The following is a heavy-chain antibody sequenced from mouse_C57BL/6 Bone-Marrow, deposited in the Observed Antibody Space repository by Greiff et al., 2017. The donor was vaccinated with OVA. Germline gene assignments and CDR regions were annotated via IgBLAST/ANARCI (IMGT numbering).Heavy chain of an antibody. CDR3: VRDYYSNDEAWFAY. CDR2: IRSKSNNYAT. D-gene: IGHD2-5*01. CDR1: GFSFNTYA. V-gene: IGHV10-1*01. Sequence: EVKLVESGGGLVQPKGSLKLSCAASGFSFNTYAMNWVRQAPGQGLEWVARIRSKSNNYATYYADSVKDRFTISRDDSESMLYLQMNNLKTEDTAMYYCVRDYYSNDEAWFAYWGQGTLVTVSA. J-gene: IGHJ3*01.